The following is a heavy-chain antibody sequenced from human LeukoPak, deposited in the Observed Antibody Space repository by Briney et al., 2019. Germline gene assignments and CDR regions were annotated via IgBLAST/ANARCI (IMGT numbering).Heavy chain of an antibody. CDR1: EFTFSGYY. J-gene: IGHJ2*01. Sequence: PGGSLRLSCTASEFTFSGYYMTWIRQAPGKGLEWVSHISGTGIYTEYADSVKGRFTISRDNAKKSLFLQMNSLRVEDTAVYYCARVAETLSYWYFDLWGRGTLVTVSS. CDR2: ISGTGIYT. CDR3: ARVAETLSYWYFDL. V-gene: IGHV3-11*06.